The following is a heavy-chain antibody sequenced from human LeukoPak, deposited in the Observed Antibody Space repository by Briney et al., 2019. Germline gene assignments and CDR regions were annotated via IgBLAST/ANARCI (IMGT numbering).Heavy chain of an antibody. V-gene: IGHV3-15*01. J-gene: IGHJ4*02. CDR1: GFTFSYAW. CDR3: TTDPYSAGWYGDN. Sequence: GGSLRLSCAASGFTFSYAWMSWVRQVPGKGLEWVGLIRSTADGGTTDYAAPVKGRFAISRDDSKKTLYLQMNSLKTEDSAMYYCTTDPYSAGWYGDNWGQGTLDTVSS. D-gene: IGHD6-19*01. CDR2: IRSTADGGTT.